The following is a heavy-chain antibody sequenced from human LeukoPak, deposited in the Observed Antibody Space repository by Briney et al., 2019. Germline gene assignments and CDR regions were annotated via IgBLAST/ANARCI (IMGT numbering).Heavy chain of an antibody. Sequence: GGSLRLSCAASGFTFSSYAMSWVRQAPGKGLEWVSAISGSGGSTYYADSVKGRFTISRDNSKNTLYVEINSLRAEDTAVYYCASRLKIPSDYGLSKYYFDSWGQGTLVTVSS. J-gene: IGHJ4*02. CDR2: ISGSGGST. CDR3: ASRLKIPSDYGLSKYYFDS. V-gene: IGHV3-23*01. CDR1: GFTFSSYA. D-gene: IGHD4-17*01.